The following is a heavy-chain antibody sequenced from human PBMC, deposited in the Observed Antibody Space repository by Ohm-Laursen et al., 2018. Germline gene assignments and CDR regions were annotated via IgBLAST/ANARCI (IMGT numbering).Heavy chain of an antibody. CDR1: GFTFSSYA. V-gene: IGHV3-23*01. D-gene: IGHD6-19*01. CDR2: ISSSGSST. J-gene: IGHJ4*02. CDR3: AKESIAVADNYFDY. Sequence: SLRLSCAASGFTFSSYAMNWVRQTPGKGLGWVSYISSSGSSTYYADSVKGRFTISRDNSKNTLYLQMNSLRAEDTAVYYCAKESIAVADNYFDYWGQGTLVTVSS.